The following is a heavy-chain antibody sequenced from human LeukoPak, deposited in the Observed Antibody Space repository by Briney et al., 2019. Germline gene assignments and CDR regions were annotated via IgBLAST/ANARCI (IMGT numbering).Heavy chain of an antibody. CDR1: GFTFSSYS. D-gene: IGHD5-18*01. J-gene: IGHJ4*02. V-gene: IGHV3-21*04. CDR2: ISSSGNYI. Sequence: GGSLRLSCAASGFTFSSYSMNWVRQAPGKGLEWVSSISSSGNYISYADSVKGRFTISRDNSKNTLYLQMNSLRAEDTAVYYCAKVQKSMVTSIDYWGQGTLVTVSS. CDR3: AKVQKSMVTSIDY.